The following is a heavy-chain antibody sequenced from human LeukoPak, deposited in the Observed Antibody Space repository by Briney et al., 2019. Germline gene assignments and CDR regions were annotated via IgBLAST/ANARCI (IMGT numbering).Heavy chain of an antibody. V-gene: IGHV7-4-1*02. J-gene: IGHJ4*02. CDR3: ARVGVGEYYYDSSGSYYLDY. CDR1: GYTFTSYA. Sequence: ASVKVSCKASGYTFTSYAMNWVRQAPGQGLEWMGWINTNTGNPTYAQGFTGRFVFSLDTSVSTAYLQISSLKAEDTAVYYCARVGVGEYYYDSSGSYYLDYWGQGTLVTVSS. D-gene: IGHD3-22*01. CDR2: INTNTGNP.